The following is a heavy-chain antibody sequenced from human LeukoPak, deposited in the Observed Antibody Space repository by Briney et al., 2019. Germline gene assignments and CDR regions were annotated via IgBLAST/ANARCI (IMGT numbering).Heavy chain of an antibody. J-gene: IGHJ3*01. CDR3: ARVEPVSGSYYFGAFDV. Sequence: PSETLSLTCTVSYGSIHNYYWSWIRQPAGKTLEWIGRVYARGSTIYNPSLKSRVTVSLDTSKSQLSLKLSPVTAADTAVYYCARVEPVSGSYYFGAFDVWGQGILVTVSS. CDR1: YGSIHNYY. CDR2: VYARGST. V-gene: IGHV4-4*07. D-gene: IGHD1-26*01.